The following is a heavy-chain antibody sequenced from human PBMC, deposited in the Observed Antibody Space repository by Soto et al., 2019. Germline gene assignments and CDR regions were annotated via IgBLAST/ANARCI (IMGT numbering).Heavy chain of an antibody. CDR2: IYYSGST. CDR3: ARQSDTSGYDYFVRWLPSPDFDY. D-gene: IGHD5-12*01. CDR1: GGSISSYY. V-gene: IGHV4-59*01. Sequence: SETLSLTCTVSGGSISSYYWSWIRQPPGKGLEWIGYIYYSGSTNYNPSLKSRVTISVDTSKNQFSLKLSSVTAADTAVYYCARQSDTSGYDYFVRWLPSPDFDYRGQATLLTLSS. J-gene: IGHJ4*02.